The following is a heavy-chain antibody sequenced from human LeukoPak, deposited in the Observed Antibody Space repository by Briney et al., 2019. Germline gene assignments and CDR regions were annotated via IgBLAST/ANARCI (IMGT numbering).Heavy chain of an antibody. CDR2: INHSGST. CDR1: GGSFSGYY. Sequence: SETLSLTCAVYGGSFSGYYWSWIRQPPGKGLEWIGEINHSGSTNYNPSLKNRVTISVDTSKNQFSLKLSSVTAADTAVYYCARLVQDYYGSGSQGSPFDYWGQGTLVTVSS. CDR3: ARLVQDYYGSGSQGSPFDY. D-gene: IGHD3-10*01. J-gene: IGHJ4*02. V-gene: IGHV4-34*01.